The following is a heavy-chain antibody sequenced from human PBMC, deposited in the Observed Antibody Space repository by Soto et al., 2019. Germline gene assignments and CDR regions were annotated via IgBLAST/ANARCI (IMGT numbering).Heavy chain of an antibody. J-gene: IGHJ3*02. CDR1: GYTFTSYG. CDR3: ARVSCSSTSCYADPRII. CDR2: ISAYNGNT. D-gene: IGHD2-2*01. V-gene: IGHV1-18*01. Sequence: QVQLVQSGAEVKKPGASVKVSCKASGYTFTSYGISWVRQAPGQGLEWIGWISAYNGNTNYAQKLQGRVTMTTDTSTSTAYMELRSLRSDDTAVYYCARVSCSSTSCYADPRIIWGQGTMVTVSS.